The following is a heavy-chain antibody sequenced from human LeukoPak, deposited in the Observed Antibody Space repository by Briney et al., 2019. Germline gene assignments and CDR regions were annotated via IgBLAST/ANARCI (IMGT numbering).Heavy chain of an antibody. V-gene: IGHV1-18*01. CDR3: ARDAGHHPFIRQYYYYYMDV. J-gene: IGHJ6*03. CDR1: GYTFTSYG. D-gene: IGHD3-16*01. CDR2: ISAYNGNT. Sequence: GASVKVSCKASGYTFTSYGISWVRQAPGQGLEWMGWISAYNGNTNYAQKLQGRVTMTTDTSTSTAYMELRSLRSDDTAVFYCARDAGHHPFIRQYYYYYMDVWGKGTTVTVSS.